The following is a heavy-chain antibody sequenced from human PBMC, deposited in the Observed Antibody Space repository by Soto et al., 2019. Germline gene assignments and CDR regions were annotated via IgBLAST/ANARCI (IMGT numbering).Heavy chain of an antibody. CDR2: ISNSGDTI. V-gene: IGHV3-23*01. CDR1: GFTFSYYT. D-gene: IGHD2-2*01. CDR3: AEPVPAPTHYDSYDMDV. J-gene: IGHJ6*02. Sequence: EVQLLESGGGLVQPGGSLRLSCVASGFTFSYYTMSWVRQAPGKGLEWVSGISNSGDTIYYADSVKGRFTISRDNFKNTLYRQRNSLRGDDAAVYYGAEPVPAPTHYDSYDMDVWGQGTTVTVSS.